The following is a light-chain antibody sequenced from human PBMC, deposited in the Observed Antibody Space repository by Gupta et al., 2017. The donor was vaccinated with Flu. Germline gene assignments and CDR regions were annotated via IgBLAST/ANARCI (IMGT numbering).Light chain of an antibody. CDR3: QQRSSWPIT. CDR1: QSVSSY. V-gene: IGKV3-11*01. CDR2: DAS. J-gene: IGKJ4*01. Sequence: PATLCLCPGERATLSCRASQSVSSYLAWYQQKPGQAPRLLIYDASNRATGIPARFSGSGSGTDFTLTISSLEPEDFAVYYCQQRSSWPITFGGGTKVEIK.